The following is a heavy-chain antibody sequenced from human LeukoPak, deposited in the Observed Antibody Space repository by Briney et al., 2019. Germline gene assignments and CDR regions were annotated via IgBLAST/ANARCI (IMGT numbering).Heavy chain of an antibody. Sequence: EGSLRLSSAASGFTLSSYAMSWVRQAPGKGLEWVSAISGSGGSTYYAHSAKGRFTISRDNSKNTLYLQMNSLRAEDTAVYYCAKVKSVGPLDYWGQGTLVTVSS. CDR2: ISGSGGST. CDR1: GFTLSSYA. J-gene: IGHJ4*02. V-gene: IGHV3-23*01. CDR3: AKVKSVGPLDY. D-gene: IGHD1-26*01.